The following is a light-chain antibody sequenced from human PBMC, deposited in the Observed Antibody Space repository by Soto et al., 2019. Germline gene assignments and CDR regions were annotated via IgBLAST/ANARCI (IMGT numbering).Light chain of an antibody. CDR2: GAS. V-gene: IGKV3-11*01. CDR3: QQHSHWPPWT. Sequence: EVVLTQSPATLSLSPGERATLSCRASQNIRTFLDWYQQKPGQAPRLLIYGASNRANGIPARFSGSGSGTDFTLTISSLESEDFAVYYCQQHSHWPPWTFGQGTRVEI. J-gene: IGKJ1*01. CDR1: QNIRTF.